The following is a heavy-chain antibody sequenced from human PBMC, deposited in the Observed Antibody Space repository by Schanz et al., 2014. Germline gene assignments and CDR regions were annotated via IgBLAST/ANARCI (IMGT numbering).Heavy chain of an antibody. CDR1: GFTFRRYG. CDR3: ARGSGTFDS. Sequence: EQLVESGGGVVQPGRSLRLSCVASGFTFRRYGMSWVRQAPGKGLEWVSVIAGDGGGPNYVDSVKGRFTISRDNSDNTLYLQMNNLRAEDTAVYYCARGSGTFDSWGQGTLVTVSS. CDR2: IAGDGGGP. V-gene: IGHV3-23*04. J-gene: IGHJ4*02. D-gene: IGHD3-3*01.